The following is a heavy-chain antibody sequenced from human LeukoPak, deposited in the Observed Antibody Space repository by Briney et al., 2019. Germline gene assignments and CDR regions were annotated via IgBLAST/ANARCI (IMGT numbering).Heavy chain of an antibody. J-gene: IGHJ5*02. V-gene: IGHV1-2*02. CDR2: VNPNRGGT. CDR3: AGSHGGITIGNWFEP. D-gene: IGHD3-3*01. Sequence: ASVKVSCKHSGYTFPGYYLHWVRPAPGKGVEWMGWVNPNRGGTNYAQKSQGRVTMTRDTSISTAYMELSRLRSDDTAVDYCAGSHGGITIGNWFEPWGQGTMVTVAS. CDR1: GYTFPGYY.